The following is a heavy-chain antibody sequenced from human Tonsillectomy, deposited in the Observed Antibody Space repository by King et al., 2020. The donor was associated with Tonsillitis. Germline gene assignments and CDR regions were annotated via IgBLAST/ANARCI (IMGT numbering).Heavy chain of an antibody. D-gene: IGHD3-22*01. J-gene: IGHJ5*02. V-gene: IGHV4-30-4*01. Sequence: QLQESGPGLVKPSQTLSLTCTVSGGSISSGDYYWSWIRQPPGKGLEWIGYIYYSGSTYYNPSLKSRVTISVDTSKNQFSLKLSSVTAADTAGYYCARRCDYVSSGDWFDPWGQGTLVTVSS. CDR3: ARRCDYVSSGDWFDP. CDR1: GGSISSGDYY. CDR2: IYYSGST.